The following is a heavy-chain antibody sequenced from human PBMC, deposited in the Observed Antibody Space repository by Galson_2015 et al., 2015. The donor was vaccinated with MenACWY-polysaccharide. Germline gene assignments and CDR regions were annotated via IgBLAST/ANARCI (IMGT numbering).Heavy chain of an antibody. CDR1: GFTVSSNF. D-gene: IGHD3-10*01. CDR3: AKQIDEHYCSWNYYPPSDY. Sequence: SLRLSCAASGFTVSSNFMTWVRQAPGKGLEWVSVIYSGGSTYYADSVKGRFTLSRDNSKNTLYLQMNSVRAEDTAVYYCAKQIDEHYCSWNYYPPSDYSRQATLVTVSS. J-gene: IGHJ4*02. V-gene: IGHV3-53*01. CDR2: IYSGGST.